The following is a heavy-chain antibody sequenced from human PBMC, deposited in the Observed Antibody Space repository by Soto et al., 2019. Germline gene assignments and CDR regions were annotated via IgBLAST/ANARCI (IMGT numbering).Heavy chain of an antibody. D-gene: IGHD6-19*01. Sequence: SETLSLTCTVSGGSISSYYWSWIRQPPGKGLEWIGYIYYSGSTNYNPSLKSRVTISVDTSKNQFSLKLSSVTAADTAVYYCATIAVAGYFDYWGQGTLVTAPQ. CDR3: ATIAVAGYFDY. CDR2: IYYSGST. V-gene: IGHV4-59*01. CDR1: GGSISSYY. J-gene: IGHJ4*02.